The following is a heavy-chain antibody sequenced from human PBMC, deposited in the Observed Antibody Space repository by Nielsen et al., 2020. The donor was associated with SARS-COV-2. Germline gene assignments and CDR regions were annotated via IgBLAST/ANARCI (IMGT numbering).Heavy chain of an antibody. CDR2: ISYDGSNK. CDR1: GFTFSSHA. CDR3: ARAAAGYYYMDV. Sequence: GGSLRLSCAASGFTFSSHAMHWVRQAPGKGLEWVAIISYDGSNKYYADSVKGRFTISRDNSKNTLYLQMNSLRAEDTAVYYCARAAAGYYYMDVWGKGTTVTVSS. V-gene: IGHV3-30-3*01. D-gene: IGHD6-13*01. J-gene: IGHJ6*03.